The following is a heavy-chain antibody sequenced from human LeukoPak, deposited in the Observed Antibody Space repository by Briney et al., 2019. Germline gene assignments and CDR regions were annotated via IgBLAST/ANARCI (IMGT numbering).Heavy chain of an antibody. CDR2: IYNSGST. CDR1: GGSISSFY. CDR3: AREWELVFDY. J-gene: IGHJ4*02. V-gene: IGHV4-4*07. Sequence: SETLSLTCTVSGGSISSFYWNWIRQPAGKGLEWVGRIYNSGSTNYNPSLKSRLSMSVDTSKNQFSLNLRSVTAADTAIYYCAREWELVFDYWGQGTLVTVSS. D-gene: IGHD1-26*01.